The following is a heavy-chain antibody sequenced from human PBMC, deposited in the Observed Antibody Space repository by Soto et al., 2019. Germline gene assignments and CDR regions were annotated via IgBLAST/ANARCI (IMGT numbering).Heavy chain of an antibody. J-gene: IGHJ6*03. CDR1: GYSFTSYW. D-gene: IGHD3-3*01. V-gene: IGHV5-51*01. CDR3: ARHVHPLNYDFWSGYYTGKDYYYYYMDV. CDR2: IYPGDSDT. Sequence: GESLKISCKGSGYSFTSYWIGWVRQMPGKGLEWMGIIYPGDSDTRYSPSFQGQVTISADKSISTAYLQWSSLKASDTAMYYCARHVHPLNYDFWSGYYTGKDYYYYYMDVWGKGTTVTVSS.